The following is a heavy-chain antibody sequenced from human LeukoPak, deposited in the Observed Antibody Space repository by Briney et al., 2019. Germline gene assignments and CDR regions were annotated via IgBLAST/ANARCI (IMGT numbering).Heavy chain of an antibody. Sequence: SETLSLTCTVSGGSISSYYWSWIRQPPGKGLEWIGYIYYSGSTNYNPSLKSRVTISVDRSKNQFSLKLSSVTAADTAVYYCARDARLAVAGFGFDYWGQGTLVTVSS. V-gene: IGHV4-59*12. CDR1: GGSISSYY. CDR3: ARDARLAVAGFGFDY. J-gene: IGHJ4*02. D-gene: IGHD6-19*01. CDR2: IYYSGST.